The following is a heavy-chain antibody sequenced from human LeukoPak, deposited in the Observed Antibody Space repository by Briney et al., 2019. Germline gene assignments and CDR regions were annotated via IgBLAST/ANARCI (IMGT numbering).Heavy chain of an antibody. CDR2: IYYSGST. Sequence: SETLSLTCTVSGGSISSSSYYWGWIRQPPGKGLEWIGSIYYSGSTYYNPSLKSLVTISVDTSKNQFSLKLSSVTAADTAVYYCARIVYCSGGSCYQTGFFFDYWGQGTLVTVSS. V-gene: IGHV4-39*01. D-gene: IGHD2-15*01. J-gene: IGHJ4*02. CDR3: ARIVYCSGGSCYQTGFFFDY. CDR1: GGSISSSSYY.